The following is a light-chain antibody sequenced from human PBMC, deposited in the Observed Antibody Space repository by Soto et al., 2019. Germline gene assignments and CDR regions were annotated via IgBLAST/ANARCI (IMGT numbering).Light chain of an antibody. CDR3: QHRSNWPRT. J-gene: IGKJ2*01. Sequence: EIVLTQSPATLSLSPGDTATLSCRASQSVSRYLAWYQQKPGQAPRLLIYDASNRATGIPARFSGSGSGTDFTVTICSLEPEDFAVYYCQHRSNWPRTFGQGTKVEIK. CDR1: QSVSRY. CDR2: DAS. V-gene: IGKV3-11*01.